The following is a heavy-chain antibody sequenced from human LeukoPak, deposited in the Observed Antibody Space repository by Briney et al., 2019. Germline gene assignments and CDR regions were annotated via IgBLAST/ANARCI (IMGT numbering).Heavy chain of an antibody. CDR3: AKTREPSYYYDSSGLRNAFDI. D-gene: IGHD3-22*01. J-gene: IGHJ3*02. V-gene: IGHV3-23*01. CDR2: ISGSGGST. Sequence: GGSLRLSCAASGFTFSSYAMSWVRQAPGKGLEWVSAISGSGGSTYYADSVKGRFTISRDNSKSTLYLQMNSLRAEDTAVYYCAKTREPSYYYDSSGLRNAFDIWGQGTMVTVSS. CDR1: GFTFSSYA.